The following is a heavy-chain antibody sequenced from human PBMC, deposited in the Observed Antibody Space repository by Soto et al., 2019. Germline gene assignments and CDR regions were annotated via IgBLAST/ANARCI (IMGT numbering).Heavy chain of an antibody. Sequence: GGSQRLSSAASGSNFGNYAMSWVRQAPGKGLECVSTISDSGSSTYYADSVKGRFTISRDNSKNMVYLQMNSLRAEDTAVYYCAKGLIGAAGFFDFWGQGTLVTVSS. V-gene: IGHV3-23*01. D-gene: IGHD6-13*01. CDR2: ISDSGSST. J-gene: IGHJ4*02. CDR3: AKGLIGAAGFFDF. CDR1: GSNFGNYA.